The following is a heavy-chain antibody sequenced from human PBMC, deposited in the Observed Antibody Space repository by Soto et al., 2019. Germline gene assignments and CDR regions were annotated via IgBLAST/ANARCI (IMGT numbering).Heavy chain of an antibody. V-gene: IGHV1-18*01. CDR3: AGHYNSTAYGWVYCFES. CDR1: GHIFISYA. J-gene: IGHJ4*02. CDR2: ISAYNGNT. Sequence: QVQLVQSGAEVKTPGASVKVSCEPSGHIFISYAFSWVRQAPGQGLEWMGWISAYNGNTDYAQKFQDRVTMTPGSATKSVYMDLRSLRSDDTAVYYCAGHYNSTAYGWVYCFESWGQGTRVTVPS. D-gene: IGHD3-22*01.